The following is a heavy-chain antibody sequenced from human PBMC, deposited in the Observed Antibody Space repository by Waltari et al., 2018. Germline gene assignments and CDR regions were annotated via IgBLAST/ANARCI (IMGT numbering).Heavy chain of an antibody. J-gene: IGHJ5*01. CDR3: PRGGYSSSWYDS. CDR2: VKNSSST. V-gene: IGHV4-34*01. CDR1: GGACSGYY. D-gene: IGHD6-13*01. Sequence: QVQLQQWGAGLLKPSETLSLTCAGNGGACSGYYWSWIRQPPGKGLEWMGEVKNSSSTNYNPSLKSLVTISVDTSKNQFSLKLSSVTAADTAVYYCPRGGYSSSWYDSWGQGTLVTVSS.